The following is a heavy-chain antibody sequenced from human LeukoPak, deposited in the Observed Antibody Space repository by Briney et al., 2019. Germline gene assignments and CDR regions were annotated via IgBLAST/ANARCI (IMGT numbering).Heavy chain of an antibody. CDR3: AKDRLLNPVAGAPSYYFDY. CDR2: ISGSGGST. CDR1: GFTFSSYA. Sequence: GGSLRLSCAASGFTFSSYAMSWVRQAPGKGLEWVSAISGSGGSTYYADSVKGRFTISRDNSKNTLYLQMNSLRAEDTAVYYCAKDRLLNPVAGAPSYYFDYWGQGTLVTVSS. V-gene: IGHV3-23*01. J-gene: IGHJ4*02. D-gene: IGHD6-19*01.